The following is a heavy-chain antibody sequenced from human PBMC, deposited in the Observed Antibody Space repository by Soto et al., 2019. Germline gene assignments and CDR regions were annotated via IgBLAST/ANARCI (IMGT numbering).Heavy chain of an antibody. CDR3: ARDGHGMDV. CDR2: IFFTGIT. CDR1: GGSVTTGSYN. V-gene: IGHV4-61*01. J-gene: IGHJ6*02. Sequence: QVQLQESGPGLVRPSETLSLTCTVSGGSVTTGSYNWSWIRRPPGKGLEWIGNIFFTGITHYNHYLNPRVTMSVDTSKNQFSLTVTSVTAADTAVYYCARDGHGMDVWGQGTTVTVSS.